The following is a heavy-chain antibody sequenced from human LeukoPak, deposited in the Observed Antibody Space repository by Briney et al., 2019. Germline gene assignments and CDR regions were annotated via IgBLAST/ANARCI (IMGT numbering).Heavy chain of an antibody. CDR2: IYDSGTT. CDR3: TRGAGWLIDY. CDR1: GGSISGWY. V-gene: IGHV4-59*01. J-gene: IGHJ4*02. D-gene: IGHD3-16*01. Sequence: PSETLSLTCAVSGGSISGWYWSWIRQPPGKGLEWIGHIYDSGTTNYNPSLKSRVTISVDTSKEQFSLKVNSVTAADTAVYYCTRGAGWLIDYWGQGILVTVSS.